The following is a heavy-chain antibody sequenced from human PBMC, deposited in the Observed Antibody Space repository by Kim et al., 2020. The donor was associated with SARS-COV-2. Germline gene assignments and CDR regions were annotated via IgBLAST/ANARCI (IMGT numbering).Heavy chain of an antibody. J-gene: IGHJ4*02. V-gene: IGHV3-23*01. D-gene: IGHD2-15*01. CDR2: ISGSGGTT. CDR3: AKTLFGGKLD. CDR1: GFTFSNYA. Sequence: GGSLRLSCAASGFTFSNYAMSWVRQAPGKGLECVSAISGSGGTTYYVDSVRGRFIISRDNSKNTVYLQMNSLRDEDTAVYYCAKTLFGGKLDWGQGTLV.